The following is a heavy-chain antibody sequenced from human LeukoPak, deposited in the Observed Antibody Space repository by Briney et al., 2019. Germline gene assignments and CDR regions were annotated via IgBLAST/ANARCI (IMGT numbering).Heavy chain of an antibody. J-gene: IGHJ4*02. CDR2: TWYDGSNQ. D-gene: IGHD6-19*01. CDR1: GSTFSTYG. V-gene: IGHV3-33*01. CDR3: AREIRDTGWYVDY. Sequence: GGSLRLSCEASGSTFSTYGMHWVRQAPGKGLEWVAVTWYDGSNQYYADSVKGRFTISRDNSKNTMYLQMDSLRDEDTAVYYCAREIRDTGWYVDYWGQGTLVTVSS.